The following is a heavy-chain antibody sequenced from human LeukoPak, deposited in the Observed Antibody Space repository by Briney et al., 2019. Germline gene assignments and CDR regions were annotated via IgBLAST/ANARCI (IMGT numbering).Heavy chain of an antibody. J-gene: IGHJ4*02. D-gene: IGHD3-9*01. Sequence: ASVKVSCKASGYTFTSYGISWVRQAPGQGLEWMGWISAYNGNTNYAQKLQGRVTMTTDTSTSTAYMELSSLRSEDTAVYYCARETLRYFDWLSAPSFDYWGQGTLVTVSS. CDR3: ARETLRYFDWLSAPSFDY. V-gene: IGHV1-18*01. CDR2: ISAYNGNT. CDR1: GYTFTSYG.